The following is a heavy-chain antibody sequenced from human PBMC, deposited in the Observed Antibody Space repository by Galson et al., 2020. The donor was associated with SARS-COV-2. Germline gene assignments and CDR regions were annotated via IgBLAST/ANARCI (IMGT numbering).Heavy chain of an antibody. Sequence: SQTLSLTCTLSLSSITLSSFLFLLPPPFPLLSSLFSLSSLFLTTYPPSLTSRVTISVDTSKNQFSLKLSSVTAADTAVYYCARHEGEGYYYYYYGMDVWGQGTTVTVSS. J-gene: IGHJ6*02. CDR3: ARHEGEGYYYYYYGMDV. CDR1: LSSITLSS. V-gene: IGHV4-59*08. CDR2: LSSLFLT. D-gene: IGHD3-10*01.